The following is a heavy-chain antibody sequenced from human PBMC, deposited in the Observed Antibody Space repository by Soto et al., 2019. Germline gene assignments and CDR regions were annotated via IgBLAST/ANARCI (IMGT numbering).Heavy chain of an antibody. Sequence: QVHLVESGGGVVQPGRSLRLSCAASGFTFSSYVMHWVRQAPGKGLEWVAVISYDGSYKYYADSVKGRFTISRDNSKHELYLNMSSVGIENKAVYYCTKDLRGYCTSTHCYTYRGLDVWGQGITVTVSS. CDR3: TKDLRGYCTSTHCYTYRGLDV. CDR2: ISYDGSYK. CDR1: GFTFSSYV. D-gene: IGHD2-2*01. V-gene: IGHV3-30*18. J-gene: IGHJ6*02.